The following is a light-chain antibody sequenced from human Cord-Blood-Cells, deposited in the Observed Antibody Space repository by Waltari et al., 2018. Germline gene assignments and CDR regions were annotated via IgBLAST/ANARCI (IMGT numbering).Light chain of an antibody. CDR3: CSYAGSYTLYV. CDR2: DVS. V-gene: IGLV2-11*01. Sequence: QSALTQPRSVSGSPEQSVTISCTGTSSDVGGYNYVSWYQQHPGKAPKLMIYDVSKRPSGVPDRFSGSKSGNTASLTISGLQAEDEADYYCCSYAGSYTLYVFGTGTKVTVL. CDR1: SSDVGGYNY. J-gene: IGLJ1*01.